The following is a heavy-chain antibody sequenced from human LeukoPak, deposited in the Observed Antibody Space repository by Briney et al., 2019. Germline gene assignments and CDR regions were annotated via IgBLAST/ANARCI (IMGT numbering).Heavy chain of an antibody. CDR1: GFTFSSYS. CDR3: AKVQAASSGWYFDY. J-gene: IGHJ4*02. CDR2: ISSSSSTI. Sequence: GGSLRLSCVASGFTFSSYSMNWVRQAPGKGLEWVSYISSSSSTIYYADSVKGRFTISRDNAKNSLYLQMNSLRAEDTAVYYCAKVQAASSGWYFDYWGQGTLVTVSS. D-gene: IGHD6-19*01. V-gene: IGHV3-48*01.